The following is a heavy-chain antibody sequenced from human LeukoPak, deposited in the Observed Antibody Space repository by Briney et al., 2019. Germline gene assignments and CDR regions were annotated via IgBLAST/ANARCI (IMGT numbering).Heavy chain of an antibody. J-gene: IGHJ4*02. V-gene: IGHV1-18*01. CDR2: TSGTGYNT. Sequence: VASVKISCKASGYTFSAYGTTWVRQAPGQGLEWMAWTSGTGYNTDYTQRFQGRVSVTTDTSTSTAFLEVRSLGSEDTAIYYCARSQCPDSTSCYYFFYFDFWGQGTPVTVSS. D-gene: IGHD2-2*01. CDR1: GYTFSAYG. CDR3: ARSQCPDSTSCYYFFYFDF.